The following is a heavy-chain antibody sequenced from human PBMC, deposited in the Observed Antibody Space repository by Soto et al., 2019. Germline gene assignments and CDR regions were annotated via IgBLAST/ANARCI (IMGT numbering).Heavy chain of an antibody. CDR2: IKSKTDGGTT. CDR3: TTMALRVLEWLSTNDY. D-gene: IGHD3-3*01. CDR1: GFIFSSYG. J-gene: IGHJ4*02. Sequence: PGGSLRLSCAASGFIFSSYGMSWVGLPPGQGLEWVGRIKSKTDGGTTDYAAPVKGRFTISRDDSKNTLYLQMNSLKTEDTAVYYCTTMALRVLEWLSTNDYWGQGTLVTVSS. V-gene: IGHV3-15*01.